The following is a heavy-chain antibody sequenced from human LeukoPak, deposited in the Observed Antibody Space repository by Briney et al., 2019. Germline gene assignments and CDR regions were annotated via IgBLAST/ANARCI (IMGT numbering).Heavy chain of an antibody. CDR2: IYSSGSN. Sequence: SETLSLTCTVSGGSISGYFWSWIRQPAGKGLEWIGRIYSSGSNNYNPSLKCRITMSLDTSKNHLSLNLSSVTAADTAVYYCAREPTSGREPTSGRPLDYWGQGTLVTVSS. J-gene: IGHJ4*02. V-gene: IGHV4-4*07. CDR3: AREPTSGREPTSGRPLDY. D-gene: IGHD5-12*01. CDR1: GGSISGYF.